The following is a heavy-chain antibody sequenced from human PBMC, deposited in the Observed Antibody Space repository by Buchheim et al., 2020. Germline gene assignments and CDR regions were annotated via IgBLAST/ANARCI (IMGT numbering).Heavy chain of an antibody. CDR2: IYYSGST. CDR1: GGSISSYY. Sequence: QVQLQESGPGLVKPSETLSLTCTVSGGSISSYYWSWIRQPPGKGLEWIGYIYYSGSTNYNPSLKSRVTISVDTSKNQFSLKLGSVTAADTAVYYCARVVVAATRLRFDPWGQGTL. CDR3: ARVVVAATRLRFDP. D-gene: IGHD2-15*01. J-gene: IGHJ5*02. V-gene: IGHV4-59*08.